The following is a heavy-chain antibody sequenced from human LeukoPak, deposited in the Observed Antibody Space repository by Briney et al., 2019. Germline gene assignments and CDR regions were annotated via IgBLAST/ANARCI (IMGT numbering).Heavy chain of an antibody. CDR2: IYYSGST. CDR1: GGSISSYY. V-gene: IGHV4-59*08. Sequence: SETLSLTCIVSGGSISSYYWSWIRQPPGKGLEWIGYIYYSGSTNYNPSLKSRVTISVDTSKNQFSLKLSSVTAADTAVYYCARHSITIFGVVQGEWFDPWGQGTLVTVSS. J-gene: IGHJ5*02. D-gene: IGHD3-3*01. CDR3: ARHSITIFGVVQGEWFDP.